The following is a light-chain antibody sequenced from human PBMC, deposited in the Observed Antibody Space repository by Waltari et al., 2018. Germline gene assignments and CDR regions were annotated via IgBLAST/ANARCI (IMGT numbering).Light chain of an antibody. CDR2: DAS. Sequence: DIVLTQSPAILSFSPGARATLSCRASQSVGTYLAWYQQRPGQSPRLLIYDASYRATGIPARFSGSGSETDFTLTISSLQPEDVAVYYCQQRRNWPLTFGGGTRVQI. V-gene: IGKV3-11*01. J-gene: IGKJ4*01. CDR3: QQRRNWPLT. CDR1: QSVGTY.